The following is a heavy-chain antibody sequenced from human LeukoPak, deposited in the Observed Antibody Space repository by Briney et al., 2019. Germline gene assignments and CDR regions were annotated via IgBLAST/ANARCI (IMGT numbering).Heavy chain of an antibody. CDR1: GFTFSSYE. J-gene: IGHJ6*02. D-gene: IGHD2-2*01. CDR3: ARDKSRLRYCSSTSCPVGYYGMDV. Sequence: PGGSLRLSCAASGFTFSSYEMKWVRQAPGKGLEWVSYISSSGSTIYYADSVKGRFTISRDNAKNSLYLQMNSLRAEDTAVYYCARDKSRLRYCSSTSCPVGYYGMDVRGQGTTVTVSS. V-gene: IGHV3-48*03. CDR2: ISSSGSTI.